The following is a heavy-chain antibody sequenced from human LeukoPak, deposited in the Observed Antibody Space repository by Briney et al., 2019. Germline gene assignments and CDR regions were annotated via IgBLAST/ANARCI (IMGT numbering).Heavy chain of an antibody. Sequence: GRSLRLSCAASGFTFSSYVMHWVRQAPGKGLEWVAIISYDGSNEYYADSVKGRFTISRDNSKNTLYLQMNSLRAGDTAVYYCASQQAGDYWGQGTLVTVSS. D-gene: IGHD6-13*01. CDR1: GFTFSSYV. CDR3: ASQQAGDY. J-gene: IGHJ4*02. CDR2: ISYDGSNE. V-gene: IGHV3-30*04.